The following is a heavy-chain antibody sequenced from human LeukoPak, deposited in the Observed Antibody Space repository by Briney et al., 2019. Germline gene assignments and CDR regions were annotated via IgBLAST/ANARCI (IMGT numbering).Heavy chain of an antibody. V-gene: IGHV3-23*01. J-gene: IGHJ4*02. D-gene: IGHD6-13*01. CDR2: ISGSGGST. Sequence: PGGSLRLSCAASGFTFSSYGMSWVRQAPGKGLEWVSAISGSGGSTYYADSVKGRFTISRDNSKNTLDLQMNSLSAEDTAVYYCAKDLSGIAAAGTGYYFDYWGQGTLVTVSS. CDR1: GFTFSSYG. CDR3: AKDLSGIAAAGTGYYFDY.